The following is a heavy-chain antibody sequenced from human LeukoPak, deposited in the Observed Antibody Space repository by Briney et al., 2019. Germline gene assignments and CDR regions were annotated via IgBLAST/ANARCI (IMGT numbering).Heavy chain of an antibody. Sequence: NPGGSLRLSCAASGFTFSRYTMNWVRQAPGKGLEWVSSITSSSTYIYYADSLKGRFTISRDNAKNSLYLQMNSLRAEGTAVYYCAIPGDGYNYYFDYWGQGTLVTVSS. CDR3: AIPGDGYNYYFDY. CDR2: ITSSSTYI. J-gene: IGHJ4*02. V-gene: IGHV3-21*01. CDR1: GFTFSRYT. D-gene: IGHD5-24*01.